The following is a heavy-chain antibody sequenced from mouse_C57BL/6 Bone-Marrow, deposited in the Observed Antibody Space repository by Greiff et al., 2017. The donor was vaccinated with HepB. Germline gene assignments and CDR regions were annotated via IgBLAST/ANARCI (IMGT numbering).Heavy chain of an antibody. V-gene: IGHV1-82*01. CDR2: IYPGDGDT. CDR3: ARYYYGSRGDYFDY. D-gene: IGHD1-1*01. J-gene: IGHJ2*01. Sequence: QVPLQQSGPELVKPGASVKISCKASGYAFSSSWMNWVKQRPGKGLEWIGRIYPGDGDTNYNGKFKGKATLTADKSSSTAYMQLSSLTSEDSAVYFCARYYYGSRGDYFDYWGQGTTLTVSS. CDR1: GYAFSSSW.